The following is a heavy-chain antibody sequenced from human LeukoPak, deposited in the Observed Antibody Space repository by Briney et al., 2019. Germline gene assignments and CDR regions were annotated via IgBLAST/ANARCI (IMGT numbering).Heavy chain of an antibody. Sequence: GASVKVSCKASGGTFSSYAISWVRQAPGQGLEWMGGIIPIFGTANYAQKFQGRVTITTDESTSTAYMELSSLRSEDTAVYYCAREWCSSTSCYNYFDYWGQGTLVTVSS. CDR2: IIPIFGTA. CDR3: AREWCSSTSCYNYFDY. CDR1: GGTFSSYA. V-gene: IGHV1-69*05. J-gene: IGHJ4*02. D-gene: IGHD2-2*02.